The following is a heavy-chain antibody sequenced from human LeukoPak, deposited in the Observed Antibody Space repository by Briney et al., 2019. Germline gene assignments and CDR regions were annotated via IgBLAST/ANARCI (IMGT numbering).Heavy chain of an antibody. D-gene: IGHD6-13*01. Sequence: SETLSLTCAVYGGSFSGYYWSWIRQPPGKGLEWIGEINHSGSTNYNPSLKSRVTTSVDTSKNQFSLKLSSVTAADTAVYYCAREVRSSSWLTTGLYGMDVWGQGTTVTVSS. CDR1: GGSFSGYY. V-gene: IGHV4-34*01. CDR2: INHSGST. J-gene: IGHJ6*02. CDR3: AREVRSSSWLTTGLYGMDV.